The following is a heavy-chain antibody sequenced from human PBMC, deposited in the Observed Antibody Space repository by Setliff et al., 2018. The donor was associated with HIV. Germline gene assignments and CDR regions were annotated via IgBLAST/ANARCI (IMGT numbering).Heavy chain of an antibody. CDR3: ARIVRWELVATSTFFYYYMDV. D-gene: IGHD1-26*01. CDR1: GGSFTDYY. CDR2: INHSGST. J-gene: IGHJ6*03. V-gene: IGHV4-34*01. Sequence: KPSETLSLTCTVSGGSFTDYYWIWIRQPPGKGLEWIGEINHSGSTHHNPSLESRVATSVDTSKNQFSLKLSSVTAADTAVYYCARIVRWELVATSTFFYYYMDVWGKGTTVTVSS.